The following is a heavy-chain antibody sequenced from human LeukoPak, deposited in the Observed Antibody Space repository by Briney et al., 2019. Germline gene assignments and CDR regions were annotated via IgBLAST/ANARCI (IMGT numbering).Heavy chain of an antibody. D-gene: IGHD3-3*01. CDR3: ARAGDFWSGYYEAYYFDY. Sequence: SGTLSLTCAVYGGSFSGYYWSWIRQPPGKGLEWIGEINHSGSTNYNPSLKSRVTISVDTSKNQFSLKLSSVTAADTAVYYCARAGDFWSGYYEAYYFDYWGQGTLVTVSS. CDR1: GGSFSGYY. V-gene: IGHV4-34*01. J-gene: IGHJ4*02. CDR2: INHSGST.